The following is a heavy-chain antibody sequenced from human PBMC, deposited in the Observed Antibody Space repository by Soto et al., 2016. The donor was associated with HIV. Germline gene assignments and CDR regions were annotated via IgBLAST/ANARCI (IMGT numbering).Heavy chain of an antibody. V-gene: IGHV3-23*01. CDR1: GSTFNIHA. D-gene: IGHD4-17*01. CDR3: ATSRTNGDSYSGYYFDY. Sequence: EVQLLESGGGLVQPGRSLRLSCAASGSTFNIHAMSWVRQTPGKGLEWVSTISGSGGTTYYADYVRAVHHLQGQLQEHSISTNEQPEADDTALYYCATSRTNGDSYSGYYFDYWGQGALVIVSS. CDR2: ISGSGGTT. J-gene: IGHJ4*02.